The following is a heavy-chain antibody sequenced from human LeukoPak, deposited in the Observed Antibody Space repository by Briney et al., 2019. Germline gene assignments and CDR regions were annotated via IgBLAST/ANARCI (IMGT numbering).Heavy chain of an antibody. Sequence: SETLSLTCAVSGGSIRSGNYYWTWIRQPPGKGLEWIGYVYYNPSPKSRVTISVDTSNNQFSLELSSVTAADTAVYYCARNRYGGNSGGDYFDYWGQGTLVTVSS. D-gene: IGHD4-23*01. V-gene: IGHV4-30-2*01. CDR1: GGSIRSGNYY. J-gene: IGHJ4*02. CDR3: ARNRYGGNSGGDYFDY. CDR2: V.